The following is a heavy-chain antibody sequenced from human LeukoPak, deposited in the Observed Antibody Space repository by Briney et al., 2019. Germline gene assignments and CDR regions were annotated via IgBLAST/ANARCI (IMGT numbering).Heavy chain of an antibody. V-gene: IGHV3-23*01. CDR2: ISDFDENT. CDR3: AKRGYCSVASCSQTPYYFDH. D-gene: IGHD2-15*01. Sequence: GRSLRLSCAASGFTFSSYAMSWVRQAPGKGLEWVSSISDFDENTYYADSVRGRFTMSRDNSRNTLYLQMNNLRAEDTAVYYCAKRGYCSVASCSQTPYYFDHWGQGTLVTVSS. CDR1: GFTFSSYA. J-gene: IGHJ4*02.